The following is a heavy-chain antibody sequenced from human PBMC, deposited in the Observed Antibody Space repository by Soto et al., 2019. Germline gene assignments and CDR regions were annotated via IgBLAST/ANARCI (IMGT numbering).Heavy chain of an antibody. V-gene: IGHV1-18*04. CDR3: ARESGNFYSRSYYNYYYRLDV. CDR2: ISAYNGNT. J-gene: IGHJ6*02. CDR1: GYTFTSYG. D-gene: IGHD1-26*01. Sequence: ASVKVSCKASGYTFTSYGISWVRQAPGQGLEWMGWISAYNGNTNYAQKLQGRVTMTTDTSTSTAYMELRSLRSDDTAVYYCARESGNFYSRSYYNYYYRLDVWGQGTTVTVSS.